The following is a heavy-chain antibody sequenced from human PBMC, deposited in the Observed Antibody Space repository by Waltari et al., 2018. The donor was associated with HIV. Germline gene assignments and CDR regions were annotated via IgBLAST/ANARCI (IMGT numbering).Heavy chain of an antibody. Sequence: QVQLRESGPGLVKPSETLSLTCSVSSGSVISYFWSWIRQSPGMGLEWIGQIHYSGTVTYNPSLKSRVMISVDSSRNQFFLDLNSVTAADTAVYYCARNWDEFWSGSTHPGLDPWGPGILVTVSS. CDR3: ARNWDEFWSGSTHPGLDP. D-gene: IGHD3-3*01. J-gene: IGHJ5*02. CDR2: IHYSGTV. CDR1: SGSVISYF. V-gene: IGHV4-59*02.